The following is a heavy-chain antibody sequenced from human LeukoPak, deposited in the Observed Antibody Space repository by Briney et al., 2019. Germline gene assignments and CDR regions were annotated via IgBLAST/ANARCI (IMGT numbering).Heavy chain of an antibody. CDR2: MNSSSSYI. D-gene: IGHD6-13*01. Sequence: GESLRLSCAASRFTFSSYSMNWVRQAPGKGLEWVSSMNSSSSYICYADSVKGRFTISRDNAKNSLYLQMNSLRAEDTAVYYCARVRRVAAAGTPTSNSYYFDYWGQGTLVTVSS. CDR3: ARVRRVAAAGTPTSNSYYFDY. J-gene: IGHJ4*02. V-gene: IGHV3-21*01. CDR1: RFTFSSYS.